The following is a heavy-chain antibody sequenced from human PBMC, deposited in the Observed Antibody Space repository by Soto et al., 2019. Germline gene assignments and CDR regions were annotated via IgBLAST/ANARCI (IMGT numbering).Heavy chain of an antibody. CDR1: GGSISSYY. CDR3: ARRWGDYFDY. Sequence: SETLSLTCTVSGGSISSYYWSWIRQPPGKGLEWIGYIYYSGSTNYNPTLKSRVTISVDTSKNQFSLKLSSVTAADTAVYYCARRWGDYFDYWGQGTLVTVSS. V-gene: IGHV4-59*08. CDR2: IYYSGST. J-gene: IGHJ4*02. D-gene: IGHD3-16*01.